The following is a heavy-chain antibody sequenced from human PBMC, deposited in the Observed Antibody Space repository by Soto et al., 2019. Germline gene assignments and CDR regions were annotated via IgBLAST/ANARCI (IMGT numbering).Heavy chain of an antibody. CDR3: ARHKKWAEQGWFDP. CDR2: IHSSGTT. CDR1: GGSTSGYY. V-gene: IGHV4-59*01. D-gene: IGHD1-26*01. Sequence: QVQLQESGPGLVKPSETVSVTCNVSGGSTSGYYWTWIRQSPGKGLEWIGYIHSSGTTTYNPSLKSRVTISIDTAKNQVYLRVTSVTAADTAIYYGARHKKWAEQGWFDPWGQGPQVTVSS. J-gene: IGHJ5*02.